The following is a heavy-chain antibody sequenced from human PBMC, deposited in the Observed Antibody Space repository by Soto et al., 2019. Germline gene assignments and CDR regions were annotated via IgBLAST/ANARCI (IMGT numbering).Heavy chain of an antibody. Sequence: SETLSLTCAVYGGSFSGYYWSWIRQPPGKGLEWIGEINHRGSTNYNPYLKSRVTISEDTSKNQFSLKLSSVTAADTAVYYCARPGRQWLVRTAVYYFDYWGQGTLVTVSS. CDR3: ARPGRQWLVRTAVYYFDY. CDR2: INHRGST. D-gene: IGHD6-19*01. CDR1: GGSFSGYY. V-gene: IGHV4-34*01. J-gene: IGHJ4*02.